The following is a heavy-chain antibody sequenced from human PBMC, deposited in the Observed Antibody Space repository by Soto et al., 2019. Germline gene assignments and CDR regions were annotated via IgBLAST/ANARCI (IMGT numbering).Heavy chain of an antibody. Sequence: QVQLVQSRGEVKKPGASVKVSCKTSGYSFTTYGISWVRQAPGQGLEWMGWISCYNGNTNYAQKLQGRVTMTTDTSTSTAYMELRSLRSDDTAVYYCAREGTAPYYYYGMDVWGQGSTVTVSS. CDR2: ISCYNGNT. CDR1: GYSFTTYG. J-gene: IGHJ6*02. V-gene: IGHV1-18*01. D-gene: IGHD1-1*01. CDR3: AREGTAPYYYYGMDV.